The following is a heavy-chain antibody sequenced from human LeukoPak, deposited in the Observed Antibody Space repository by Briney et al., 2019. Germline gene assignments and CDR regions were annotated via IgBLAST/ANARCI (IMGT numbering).Heavy chain of an antibody. CDR3: ARFGWVPPAHFDY. CDR1: GFTLSNYW. V-gene: IGHV3-74*01. Sequence: QPGGSLRLSCAASGFTLSNYWMHWVRQAPGKGLVWVSHINTDGTTTNYADSVKGRFTISRDTAKNTLYLQMNSLRAEDTAVYYCARFGWVPPAHFDYWGQRTLVTVSS. D-gene: IGHD3-10*01. CDR2: INTDGTTT. J-gene: IGHJ4*02.